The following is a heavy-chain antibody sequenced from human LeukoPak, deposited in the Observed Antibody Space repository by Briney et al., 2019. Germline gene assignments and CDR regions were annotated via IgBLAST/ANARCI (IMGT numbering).Heavy chain of an antibody. J-gene: IGHJ4*02. CDR3: ARHPYDNSAYFDY. D-gene: IGHD3-22*01. Sequence: GGSLRLSCAASGFTFGSYWMNWVRQAPGKGLECVSNINQDGSETHYVDSVKGRFTISRDNAKNSLYLQVNSLRADDTAVYYCARHPYDNSAYFDYWGQGILVTVSS. CDR1: GFTFGSYW. V-gene: IGHV3-7*01. CDR2: INQDGSET.